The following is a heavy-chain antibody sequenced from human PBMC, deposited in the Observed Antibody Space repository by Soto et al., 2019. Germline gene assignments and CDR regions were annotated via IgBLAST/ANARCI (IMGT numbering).Heavy chain of an antibody. Sequence: SETLSLTCAVSGGSISSYYWSWIRQPPGKGLEWIGYIYYSGSTNYNPSLKSRVTISVDTSKNQFSLKLSSVTAADTAVYYCARGRIAADPSGNWFDPWGQGTLVTVSS. D-gene: IGHD6-13*01. CDR1: GGSISSYY. CDR2: IYYSGST. CDR3: ARGRIAADPSGNWFDP. V-gene: IGHV4-59*01. J-gene: IGHJ5*02.